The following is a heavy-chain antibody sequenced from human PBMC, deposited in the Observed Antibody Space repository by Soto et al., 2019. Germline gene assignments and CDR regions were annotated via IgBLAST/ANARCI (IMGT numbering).Heavy chain of an antibody. J-gene: IGHJ5*02. CDR2: IYTRGST. CDR3: ARDSSGFNWFDP. Sequence: QVQLQESGPGLVKPSETLSLTCTVSGGSISSYYLSWIRQPAGKGLEWIGRIYTRGSTKYNPSLKSRVTMPAATSKNQFSLKLSSVTAADTAVYYCARDSSGFNWFDPWGQGTLVTVSS. V-gene: IGHV4-4*07. CDR1: GGSISSYY. D-gene: IGHD6-19*01.